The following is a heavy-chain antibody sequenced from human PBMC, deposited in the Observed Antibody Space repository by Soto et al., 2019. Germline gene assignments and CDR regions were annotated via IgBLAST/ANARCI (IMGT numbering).Heavy chain of an antibody. CDR3: AHSGRYGDTWSSNLFGP. J-gene: IGHJ5*02. D-gene: IGHD5-18*01. CDR2: VYWDDDK. Sequence: QITLKESGPTLVRPTQTLTLTCTFSGFSINSNGAAVGWIRQPPGQALEWLALVYWDDDKRYSPSLKSRLTSTKGPYKNQVVLIMTNMDPADTSTYYCAHSGRYGDTWSSNLFGPWGQGTLVTVSS. CDR1: GFSINSNGAA. V-gene: IGHV2-5*02.